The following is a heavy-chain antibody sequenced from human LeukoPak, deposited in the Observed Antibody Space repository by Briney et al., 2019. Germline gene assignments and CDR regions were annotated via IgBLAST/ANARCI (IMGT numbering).Heavy chain of an antibody. V-gene: IGHV4-4*07. CDR2: IYTSGST. CDR3: ATEDSYGFDY. Sequence: LETLSLTCTVSGGSISSYYWSWIRQPAGKGLEWIGRIYTSGSTNYNPSLKCRVNMSVDTSKDQFSLKLCSVTAADTAVYYCATEDSYGFDYWGQGTLVTVSS. CDR1: GGSISSYY. J-gene: IGHJ4*02. D-gene: IGHD5-18*01.